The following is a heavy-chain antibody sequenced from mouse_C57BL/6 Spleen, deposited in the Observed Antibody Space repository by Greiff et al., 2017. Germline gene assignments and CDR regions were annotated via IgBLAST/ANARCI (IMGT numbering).Heavy chain of an antibody. V-gene: IGHV1-72*01. D-gene: IGHD4-1*01. CDR3: ARGDSNWDDYFDY. J-gene: IGHJ2*01. Sequence: QVQLQQPGAELVKPGASVKLSCKASGYTFTSYWMHWVKQRPGRGLEWIGRIDPNSGGTKYNEKFKSKATLTVDKPSSTAYMQLSSLTSEDSAVDDCARGDSNWDDYFDYWGQGTTLTVAS. CDR1: GYTFTSYW. CDR2: IDPNSGGT.